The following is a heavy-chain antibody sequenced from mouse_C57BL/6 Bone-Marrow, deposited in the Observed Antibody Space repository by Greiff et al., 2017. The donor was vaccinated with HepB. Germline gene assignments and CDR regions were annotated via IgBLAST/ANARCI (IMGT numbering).Heavy chain of an antibody. CDR2: INPNNGGT. J-gene: IGHJ2*01. CDR1: GYTFTDYN. D-gene: IGHD1-1*01. CDR3: ARERYGSSYVGVFFDY. V-gene: IGHV1-22*01. Sequence: VQLQQSGPELVKPGASVKMSCKASGYTFTDYNMHWVKQSHGKSLEWIGYINPNNGGTSYNQKFKGKATLTVNKSSSTAYMELRSLTSEDSAVYYCARERYGSSYVGVFFDYWGQGTTLTVSS.